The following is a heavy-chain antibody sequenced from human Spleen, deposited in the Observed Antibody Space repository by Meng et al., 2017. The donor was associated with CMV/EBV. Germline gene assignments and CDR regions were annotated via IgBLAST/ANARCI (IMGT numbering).Heavy chain of an antibody. J-gene: IGHJ3*02. CDR1: GFTFSSYI. Sequence: GESLKISCAASGFTFSSYIMNWVRQAPGKGLEWVSSISSSSSYIYYADSVKGRFTISRDNAKNSLYLQMNSLRAEDTAVYYCAREGMATIDAFDIWGQGTMVTVSS. V-gene: IGHV3-21*01. CDR3: AREGMATIDAFDI. D-gene: IGHD5-24*01. CDR2: ISSSSSYI.